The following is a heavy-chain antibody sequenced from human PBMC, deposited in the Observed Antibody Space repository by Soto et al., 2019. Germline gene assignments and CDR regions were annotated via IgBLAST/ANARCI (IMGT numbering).Heavy chain of an antibody. CDR2: ISGSGDTT. D-gene: IGHD6-13*01. CDR3: AKSSSSWYASYFDY. Sequence: ESGGGLVQPGGSLRLSCAASGFTFSTYAMSWVRQVPGKGLEWVSTISGSGDTTYYSDSVKGRFTISRDNSKNTLYLQMNRLSAEDTAPFYCAKSSSSWYASYFDYWGQGTLVTVSS. V-gene: IGHV3-23*01. J-gene: IGHJ4*02. CDR1: GFTFSTYA.